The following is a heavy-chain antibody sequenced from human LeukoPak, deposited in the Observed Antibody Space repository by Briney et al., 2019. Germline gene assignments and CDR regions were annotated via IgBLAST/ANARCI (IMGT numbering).Heavy chain of an antibody. V-gene: IGHV3-23*01. CDR2: ISASGGST. CDR1: GFTFSSYA. J-gene: IGHJ5*02. D-gene: IGHD2-8*01. Sequence: PGGSLRLSCAASGFTFSSYAMSWVRQAPGKGLEWVSGISASGGSTYYADSVKGRFTISRDNSKNTLYLQMNSLRAEDTAVYFCARGPFPSAGVPETWGQGTLVTVSS. CDR3: ARGPFPSAGVPET.